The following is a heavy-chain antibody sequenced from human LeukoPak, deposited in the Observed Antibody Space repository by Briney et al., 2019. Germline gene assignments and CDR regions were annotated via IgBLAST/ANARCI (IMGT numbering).Heavy chain of an antibody. V-gene: IGHV4-61*09. J-gene: IGHJ4*02. CDR2: IYTSGAT. D-gene: IGHD1-14*01. CDR1: GGSISSGSYY. Sequence: SETLSLTCTVSGGSISSGSYYWTWIRQPAGKGLEWIGHIYTSGATSYNPPLQSRVTISVDTPKHEFSLKLTSLTAADTAVYYCARTGGGVGWFGTIDSWGQGTLVTVSS. CDR3: ARTGGGVGWFGTIDS.